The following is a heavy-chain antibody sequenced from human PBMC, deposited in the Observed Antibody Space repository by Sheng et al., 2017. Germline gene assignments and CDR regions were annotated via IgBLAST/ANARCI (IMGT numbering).Heavy chain of an antibody. Sequence: QVQLQESGPGLVKPSETLSLTCTVSGGSISSYYWSWIRQPPGKGLEWIGYIYYSGSTNYNPSLKSRVTISVDTSKNQFSLKLSSVTAADTAVYYCARGGWLWFGEQGGAFDIWGQGTMVTVSS. CDR1: GGSISSYY. V-gene: IGHV4-59*01. J-gene: IGHJ3*02. CDR3: ARGGWLWFGEQGGAFDI. CDR2: IYYSGST. D-gene: IGHD3-10*01.